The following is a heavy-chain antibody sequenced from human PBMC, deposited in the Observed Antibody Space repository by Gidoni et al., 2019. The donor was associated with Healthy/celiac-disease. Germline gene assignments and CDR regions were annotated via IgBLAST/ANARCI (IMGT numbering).Heavy chain of an antibody. CDR3: ASFEGDSLPTMSKGGGALKY. J-gene: IGHJ4*02. V-gene: IGHV3-21*01. D-gene: IGHD2-21*02. CDR1: GFTFSSYS. Sequence: EVQLVESGGGLVKPGGSLRLSCAASGFTFSSYSMNWVRQAPGKGLEWVSSIRSSSSYIYYADSVKGRFTISRDNAKNSLYLQMNSLRAEDTAVYYCASFEGDSLPTMSKGGGALKYWGQGTLVTVSS. CDR2: IRSSSSYI.